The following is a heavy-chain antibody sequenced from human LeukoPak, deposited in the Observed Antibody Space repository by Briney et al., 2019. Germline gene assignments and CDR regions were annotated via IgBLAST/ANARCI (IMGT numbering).Heavy chain of an antibody. CDR3: ARGDGDYGWFDP. V-gene: IGHV4-39*07. Sequence: PSETLSLTCTVSGGSISSTIYYWGWIRQPPGKGLEWIGSIYYSGSTSYNPSLKSRVTISVDTSKNQFSLKLSSVTAADTAVYYCARGDGDYGWFDPWGQGTLVTVSS. D-gene: IGHD4-17*01. CDR2: IYYSGST. J-gene: IGHJ5*02. CDR1: GGSISSTIYY.